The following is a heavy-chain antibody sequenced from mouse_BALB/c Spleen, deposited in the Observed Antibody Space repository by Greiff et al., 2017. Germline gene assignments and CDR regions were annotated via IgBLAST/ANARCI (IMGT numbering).Heavy chain of an antibody. V-gene: IGHV2-2*02. D-gene: IGHD2-4*01. Sequence: VQLVESGPGLVQPSQSLSITCTVSGFSLTSYGVHWVRQSPGKGLEWLGVIWSGGSTDYNAAFISRLSISKDNSKSQVFFKMNSLQANDTAIYYCARNYDYGGAWFAYWGQGTLVTVSA. J-gene: IGHJ3*01. CDR3: ARNYDYGGAWFAY. CDR2: IWSGGST. CDR1: GFSLTSYG.